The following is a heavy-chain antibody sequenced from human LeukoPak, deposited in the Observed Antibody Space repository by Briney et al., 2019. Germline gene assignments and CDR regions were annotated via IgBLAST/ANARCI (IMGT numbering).Heavy chain of an antibody. Sequence: GGSLRLSCAASGFTFSSYGMHWVRQAPGKGLEWVAFIRYDGSNKYYADSVKGRFTISRDNAMNSLYLQMNSLRVEDTAVYYCARYSSNWGAFDIWGHGTLVIVSS. CDR1: GFTFSSYG. CDR3: ARYSSNWGAFDI. D-gene: IGHD6-13*01. V-gene: IGHV3-30*02. J-gene: IGHJ3*02. CDR2: IRYDGSNK.